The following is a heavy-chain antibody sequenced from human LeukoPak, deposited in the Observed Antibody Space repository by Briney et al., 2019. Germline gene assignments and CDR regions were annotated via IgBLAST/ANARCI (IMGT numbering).Heavy chain of an antibody. CDR1: GFTFSSYW. CDR2: IKHDGSEK. V-gene: IGHV3-7*01. J-gene: IGHJ5*02. Sequence: PGGSLRLSCAVSGFTFSSYWMSWVRQAPGKGLEWVANIKHDGSEKNYVDSVKGRFTISRDNAKNSLCLQMNSLRAEDTAVYYCARGQGWFDPWGQGTLVTVSS. CDR3: ARGQGWFDP.